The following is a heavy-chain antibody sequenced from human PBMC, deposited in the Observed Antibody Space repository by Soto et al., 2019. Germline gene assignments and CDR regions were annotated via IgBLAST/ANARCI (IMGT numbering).Heavy chain of an antibody. V-gene: IGHV3-30*18. J-gene: IGHJ4*02. CDR1: GFSFGKYA. Sequence: QVQLVESGGGVVQPGRSLRLSCVASGFSFGKYAMHWVRQAPGKELEWVAVISHDGSKKYSADSVMGRFTISRDNSENTLFLQVNSLRGEDTAVYYCAKDISSYSGSYTYYFDYWGQGTLFTVSS. CDR2: ISHDGSKK. CDR3: AKDISSYSGSYTYYFDY. D-gene: IGHD1-26*01.